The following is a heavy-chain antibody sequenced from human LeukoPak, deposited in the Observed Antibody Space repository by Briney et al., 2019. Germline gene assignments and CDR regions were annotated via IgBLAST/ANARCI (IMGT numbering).Heavy chain of an antibody. D-gene: IGHD6-6*01. J-gene: IGHJ4*02. CDR1: GYSISSGYY. V-gene: IGHV4-38-2*02. CDR3: ARDLIAARLFDY. CDR2: IYHSGST. Sequence: SETLSLTCTVSGYSISSGYYWGWIRQPPGKGLEWIGSIYHSGSTYYNPSLKSRVTISVDTSKNQFSLKLSSVTAADTAVYYCARDLIAARLFDYWGQGTLVTVSS.